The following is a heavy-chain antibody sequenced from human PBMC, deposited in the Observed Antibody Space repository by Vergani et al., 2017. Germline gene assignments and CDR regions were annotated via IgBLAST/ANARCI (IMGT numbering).Heavy chain of an antibody. CDR2: IDPSDSYT. V-gene: IGHV5-10-1*03. CDR1: GYSFTSYW. J-gene: IGHJ6*02. CDR3: ATSNSSSWSNYYYYYGMDV. Sequence: EVQLVQSGAEVKKPGESLRISCKGSGYSFTSYWISWVRQMPGKGLEWVGRIDPSDSYTNYSPSFQGHVTISADKSISTAYLQWSSLKASDTAMYYCATSNSSSWSNYYYYYGMDVWGQGTTVTVSS. D-gene: IGHD6-13*01.